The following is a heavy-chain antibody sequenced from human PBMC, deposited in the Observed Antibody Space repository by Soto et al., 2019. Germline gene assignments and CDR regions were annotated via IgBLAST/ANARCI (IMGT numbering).Heavy chain of an antibody. D-gene: IGHD1-1*01. CDR3: TTEPGTTRSGYYYGMDV. V-gene: IGHV3-49*04. CDR2: IRSKAYGGTT. J-gene: IGHJ6*02. CDR1: GFSFGEYS. Sequence: GGSVRLYCTASGFSFGEYSMSCVLQAPGKGLEWVGFIRSKAYGGTTEYAASVKGRFTISRDDSKSIAYLQMNSLKTEDTAVYSCTTEPGTTRSGYYYGMDVCGQGTTVTASS.